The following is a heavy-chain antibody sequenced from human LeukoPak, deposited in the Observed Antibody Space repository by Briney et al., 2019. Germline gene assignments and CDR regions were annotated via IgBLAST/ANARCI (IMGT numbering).Heavy chain of an antibody. Sequence: GGSLRLSCAASGFTFSSYAMSWVRQAPGKGLEWVSAISGSGGSTYYADSVKGRFTISRDNSKNTLYLQMNSLRAEDTAVYYCARLKLLWSNYFDYWGQGTLVTVSS. CDR1: GFTFSSYA. J-gene: IGHJ4*02. V-gene: IGHV3-23*01. CDR2: ISGSGGST. D-gene: IGHD2-2*01. CDR3: ARLKLLWSNYFDY.